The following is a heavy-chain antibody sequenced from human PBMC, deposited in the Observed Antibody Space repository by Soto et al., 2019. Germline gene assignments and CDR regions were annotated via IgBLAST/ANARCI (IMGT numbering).Heavy chain of an antibody. CDR3: ARGLPGYYFDY. Sequence: GSLRLSCAASGFTFSSYWMYWVRQAPGKGLVWVSRINSDGSSTSYADSVKGRFTISRDNAKNTLYLQMNSLRAEDTAVYYCARGLPGYYFDYWGQGTLVTVSS. D-gene: IGHD3-9*01. J-gene: IGHJ4*02. V-gene: IGHV3-74*01. CDR2: INSDGSST. CDR1: GFTFSSYW.